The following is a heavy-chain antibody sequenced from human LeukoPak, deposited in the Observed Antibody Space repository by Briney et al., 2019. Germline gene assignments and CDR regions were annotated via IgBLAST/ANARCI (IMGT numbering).Heavy chain of an antibody. CDR3: ARKDYGDHRGFDY. D-gene: IGHD4-17*01. CDR1: GGSISSNNW. J-gene: IGHJ4*02. CDR2: IYHSGST. Sequence: SETLSLTCAVSGGSISSNNWWSWVRQPPGKGLEWIGEIYHSGSTNYNPSLKSRVTISVDKSKNQFSLNLISVTVADTAVYYCARKDYGDHRGFDYWGQGTLVTVSS. V-gene: IGHV4-4*02.